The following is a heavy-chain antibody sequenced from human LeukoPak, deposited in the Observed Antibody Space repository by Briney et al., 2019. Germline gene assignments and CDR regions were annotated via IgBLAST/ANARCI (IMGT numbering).Heavy chain of an antibody. CDR2: ISYGGSDQ. J-gene: IGHJ4*02. CDR3: AKERRGWYSEN. Sequence: GGSLRLSCAASGFTFSDYAMHWVRQAPGRGLEWLALISYGGSDQYYADSVKGRFTISRDSSKNTLFLQMNSLRVEDTAVYYSAKERRGWYSENWGQGTPVTVSS. D-gene: IGHD2-21*01. CDR1: GFTFSDYA. V-gene: IGHV3-30*02.